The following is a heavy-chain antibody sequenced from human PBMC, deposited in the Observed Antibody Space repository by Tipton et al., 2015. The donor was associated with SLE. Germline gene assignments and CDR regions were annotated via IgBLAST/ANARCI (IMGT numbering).Heavy chain of an antibody. D-gene: IGHD6-13*01. CDR3: AKDRVDRGIAAAGLDY. J-gene: IGHJ4*02. Sequence: SLRLSCAASGFTFDGYAMHWVRQAPGKGLEWVSGISWNSGSIGYADSVKGRFTISRDNAKNSLYLQMNSLRAEDTALYYCAKDRVDRGIAAAGLDYWGQGTLVTVSS. CDR2: ISWNSGSI. CDR1: GFTFDGYA. V-gene: IGHV3-9*01.